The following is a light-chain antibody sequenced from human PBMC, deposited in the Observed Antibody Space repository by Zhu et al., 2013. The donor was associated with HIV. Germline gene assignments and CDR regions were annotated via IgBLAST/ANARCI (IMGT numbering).Light chain of an antibody. V-gene: IGLV2-23*02. Sequence: QSALTQPASVSGSPGQSITISCTGASSDVGSYDLVSWYQQHPGKAPKVMIYEVSNRPSGVSNRFSGSKSGNTASLTISGLQAEDEADYYCCSYAGSSTLVFGGGTKLTVL. CDR2: EVS. J-gene: IGLJ3*02. CDR3: CSYAGSSTLV. CDR1: SSDVGSYDL.